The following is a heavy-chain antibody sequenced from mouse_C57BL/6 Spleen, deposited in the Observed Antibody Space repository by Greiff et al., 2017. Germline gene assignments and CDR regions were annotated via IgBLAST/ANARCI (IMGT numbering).Heavy chain of an antibody. Sequence: DVKLVESGPGLAKPSQTLSLTCSVTGYSITSDYWNWIRKFPGNKLEYMGYISYSGSTYYNPSLKSRISITRDTSKNQYYLQLNSVTTEDTATYYCARSRDDYDEGLADWGQGTLVTVSA. V-gene: IGHV3-8*01. CDR2: ISYSGST. D-gene: IGHD2-4*01. CDR3: ARSRDDYDEGLAD. J-gene: IGHJ3*01. CDR1: GYSITSDY.